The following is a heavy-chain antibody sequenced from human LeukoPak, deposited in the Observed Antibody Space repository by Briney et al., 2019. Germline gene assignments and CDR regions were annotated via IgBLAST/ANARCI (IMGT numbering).Heavy chain of an antibody. CDR2: INSDGSRT. D-gene: IGHD6-19*01. Sequence: GSLKLFCATSGFTFSTFWMDWVRQAPGKGLVWVSRINSDGSRTTYADSVKGRFTISRDNAKNTLYLQMNSLRTEDTAVYYCARPETQYSSGLDGFDIWGKGTMVTVSS. CDR1: GFTFSTFW. CDR3: ARPETQYSSGLDGFDI. V-gene: IGHV3-74*01. J-gene: IGHJ3*02.